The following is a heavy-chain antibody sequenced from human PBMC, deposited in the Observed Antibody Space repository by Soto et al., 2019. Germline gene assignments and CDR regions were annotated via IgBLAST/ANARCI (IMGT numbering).Heavy chain of an antibody. V-gene: IGHV3-74*01. J-gene: IGHJ4*02. CDR1: GFTFSSYW. D-gene: IGHD6-19*01. Sequence: GGSLRLSCAASGFTFSSYWMHWVRQAPGKGLVWVSRINSDGSSTSYADSVKGRFTISRDNAKNSLYLQMNSLRDEDTAVYYCAREGIVVAGTEGYFDYWGQGTLVTVSS. CDR3: AREGIVVAGTEGYFDY. CDR2: INSDGSST.